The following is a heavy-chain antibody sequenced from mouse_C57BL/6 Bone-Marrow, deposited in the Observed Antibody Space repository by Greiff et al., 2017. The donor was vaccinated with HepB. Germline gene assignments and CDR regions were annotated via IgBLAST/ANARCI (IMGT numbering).Heavy chain of an antibody. J-gene: IGHJ1*03. CDR1: GYTFTSYG. Sequence: LVESGAELARPGASVKLSCKASGYTFTSYGISWVKQRTGQGLEWIGEIYPRSGNTYYNEKFKGKATLTADKSSSTAYMELRSLTSEDSAVYFCADYYGSSYWWYFDVWGTGTTVTVSS. CDR3: ADYYGSSYWWYFDV. CDR2: IYPRSGNT. V-gene: IGHV1-81*01. D-gene: IGHD1-1*01.